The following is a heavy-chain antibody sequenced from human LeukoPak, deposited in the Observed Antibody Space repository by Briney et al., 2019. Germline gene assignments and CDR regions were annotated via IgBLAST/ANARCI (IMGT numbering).Heavy chain of an antibody. D-gene: IGHD4-11*01. CDR3: ARDRDYPPPDY. CDR2: IGTAGDT. Sequence: GGSLRLSCAASGFTFSSYDMHWVRQPTGKGLEWVSAIGTAGDTYYPGSVKGRFTISRDNAKNSLYLQMNSLRAEDTAVYYCARDRDYPPPDYWGQGTLVTVSS. CDR1: GFTFSSYD. V-gene: IGHV3-13*01. J-gene: IGHJ4*02.